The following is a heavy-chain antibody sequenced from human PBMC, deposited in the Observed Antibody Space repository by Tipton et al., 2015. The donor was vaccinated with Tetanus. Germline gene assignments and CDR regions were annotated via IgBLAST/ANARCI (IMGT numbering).Heavy chain of an antibody. CDR1: GGSFSGYY. CDR2: INPSGST. V-gene: IGHV4-34*01. J-gene: IGHJ6*02. D-gene: IGHD6-19*01. CDR3: ARGSKGSTAWFPDHYGMDV. Sequence: TLSLTCAVYGGSFSGYYWTWIRQPPVKGLEWIGEINPSGSTNYNPSLKSRVTISVDTSKNRFSLKLNSVTAADTAVYYCARGSKGSTAWFPDHYGMDVWGQGTTVPVSS.